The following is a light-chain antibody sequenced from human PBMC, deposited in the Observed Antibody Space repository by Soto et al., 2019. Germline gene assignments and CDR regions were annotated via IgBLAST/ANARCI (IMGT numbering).Light chain of an antibody. J-gene: IGLJ1*01. CDR3: KSYTTSSTYV. CDR2: DVS. CDR1: SSDVGGYNF. Sequence: QSVLTQPASVSGSPGQSVTISCTGTSSDVGGYNFVSWYQHHPGKAPKLMIYDVSNRPSGVSNRFSGSKSGNTASLTISGLQAEDEADYYCKSYTTSSTYVFGTGTKLTV. V-gene: IGLV2-14*03.